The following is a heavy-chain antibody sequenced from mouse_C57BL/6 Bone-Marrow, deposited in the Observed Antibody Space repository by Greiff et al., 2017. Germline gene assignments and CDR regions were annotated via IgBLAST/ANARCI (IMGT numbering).Heavy chain of an antibody. CDR2: IWRGGST. V-gene: IGHV2-5*01. D-gene: IGHD2-14*01. Sequence: VQLQQSGPGLVQPSQSLSITCTASGFSLTSYGVHWVRQSPGKGLEWLGEIWRGGSTDYNAAFMSRLSITYDNCKSQVFFKMISLQADDSAIYYRAKRMGTPKGYYAMDYWGQGTSVTVSS. CDR3: AKRMGTPKGYYAMDY. CDR1: GFSLTSYG. J-gene: IGHJ4*01.